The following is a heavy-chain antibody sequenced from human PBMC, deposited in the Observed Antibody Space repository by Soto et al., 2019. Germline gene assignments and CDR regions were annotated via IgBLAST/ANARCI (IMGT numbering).Heavy chain of an antibody. CDR3: SKSGHPGAYPLPYFDY. CDR1: GGSISSGGYS. V-gene: IGHV4-61*08. Sequence: PSETLSLTCAVSGGSISSGGYSWSWIRQPPGKGLEWIGYVYSSGSTSYNPSLKSRVTISVDTSKNQFSLKLSSVTAADTAIYYCSKSGHPGAYPLPYFDYWGQGTLVTVSS. D-gene: IGHD7-27*01. CDR2: VYSSGST. J-gene: IGHJ4*02.